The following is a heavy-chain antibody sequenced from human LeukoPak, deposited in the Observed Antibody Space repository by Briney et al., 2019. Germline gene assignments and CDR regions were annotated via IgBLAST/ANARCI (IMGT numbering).Heavy chain of an antibody. CDR2: IIPIFGTA. Sequence: SVKVSCKASGGTFSSYAISWVRQAPGQGLEWMGGIIPIFGTANYAQKFQGRVTITADKSTSTAYMELSSLRSEDTAVYYCARDRLDDYSNYCYYYMDVWGKGTTVTVSS. CDR3: ARDRLDDYSNYCYYYMDV. V-gene: IGHV1-69*06. D-gene: IGHD4-11*01. J-gene: IGHJ6*03. CDR1: GGTFSSYA.